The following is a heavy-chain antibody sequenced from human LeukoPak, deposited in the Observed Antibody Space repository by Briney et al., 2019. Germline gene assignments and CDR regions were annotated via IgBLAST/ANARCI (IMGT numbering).Heavy chain of an antibody. D-gene: IGHD1-26*01. J-gene: IGHJ3*02. Sequence: ASVKVSCKASGYTFTTYGFSWVRQAPGQGLEWMGWINPDSGGTNYAQKFQGRVTMTSDTSISTAYMELSRLRSDDTAMYYCAREGSGSYGPFSIWGQGTMVTVSS. CDR1: GYTFTTYG. V-gene: IGHV1-2*02. CDR3: AREGSGSYGPFSI. CDR2: INPDSGGT.